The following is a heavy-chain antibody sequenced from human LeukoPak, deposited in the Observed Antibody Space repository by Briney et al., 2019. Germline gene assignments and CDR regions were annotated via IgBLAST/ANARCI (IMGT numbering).Heavy chain of an antibody. V-gene: IGHV4-34*01. CDR1: GGSFSNYY. J-gene: IGHJ6*03. CDR3: ARGYDSSGYVYYYYYMDV. Sequence: SETLSLTCAVYGGSFSNYYWSWIRQPPGKGLEWIGEINHSGSTNYNPSLKSRLTISVDTSKNQFSLKLSSVTAADTAVYYCARGYDSSGYVYYYYYMDVWGKGTTVTVSS. D-gene: IGHD3-22*01. CDR2: INHSGST.